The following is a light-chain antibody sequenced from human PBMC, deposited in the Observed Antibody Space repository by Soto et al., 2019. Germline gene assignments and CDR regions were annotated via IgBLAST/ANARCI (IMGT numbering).Light chain of an antibody. CDR2: DAS. J-gene: IGKJ1*01. Sequence: DIQMTKSPSTLCVSVGVRVTLICRDSQRSSCCVAWYQQKPGKAPKLLIYDASSLESGVPQMFSGGGCRTDITPIIRILQNDYFSTYCCQQYHSYWTFGQGTKVDI. V-gene: IGKV1-5*02. CDR3: QQYHSYWT. CDR1: QRSSCC.